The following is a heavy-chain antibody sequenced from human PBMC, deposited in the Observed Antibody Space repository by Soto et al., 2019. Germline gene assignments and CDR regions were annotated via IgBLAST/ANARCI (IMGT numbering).Heavy chain of an antibody. J-gene: IGHJ6*02. V-gene: IGHV3-30-3*01. D-gene: IGHD1-1*01. CDR2: ISYDGSNK. CDR3: ARGTTTSAFSAMDV. Sequence: QVQLVESGGGVVQPGRSLRLSCAASGFTFSNNAMDWVRQAPGKGLEWVAVISYDGSNKYIAESVKGRFNISRDNSKNTLFLQMKSLRAEDTAGYYCARGTTTSAFSAMDVWGQGTTVTVSS. CDR1: GFTFSNNA.